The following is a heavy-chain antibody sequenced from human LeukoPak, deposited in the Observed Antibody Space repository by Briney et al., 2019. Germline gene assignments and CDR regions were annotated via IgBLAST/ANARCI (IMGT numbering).Heavy chain of an antibody. CDR3: ARGRGYCSSTGCYAYFDY. J-gene: IGHJ4*02. D-gene: IGHD2-2*01. V-gene: IGHV4-34*01. CDR1: GGSFSDYY. CDR2: INHSGST. Sequence: KSSETLSLTCAVYGGSFSDYYWSWIRQPPGKGLEWIGEINHSGSTNYNPSLKSRVTISVDTSKNQFSLKLSSVTAADTAVYYCARGRGYCSSTGCYAYFDYWGQGTLVTVSS.